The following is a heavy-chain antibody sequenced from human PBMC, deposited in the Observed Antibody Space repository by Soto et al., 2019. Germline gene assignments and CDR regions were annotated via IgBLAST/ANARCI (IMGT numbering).Heavy chain of an antibody. CDR1: GFIFSNYT. CDR3: AREISGRYGNTWFDP. V-gene: IGHV3-21*01. Sequence: PGGSLRLSCAASGFIFSNYTMNWVRQAPGKGLEWVSSISRTGTYIHNADSLQGRFTISRDNAQDSLYLQLNSLRAEDTAIYYYAREISGRYGNTWFDPWGQGTLVTVSS. J-gene: IGHJ5*02. D-gene: IGHD1-26*01. CDR2: ISRTGTYI.